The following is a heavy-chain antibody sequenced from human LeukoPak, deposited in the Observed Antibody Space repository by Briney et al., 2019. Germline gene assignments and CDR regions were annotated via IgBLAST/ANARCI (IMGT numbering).Heavy chain of an antibody. Sequence: GGSLRLSCEASGFTSSSYAMSWVRQAPGKGLEWVSAISGSGVTTHYAGSVKGRFSISRDNSKNTLYLQMNSLRAEDTALYYCAKEGFDSWGQGTLVTVSS. V-gene: IGHV3-23*01. CDR1: GFTSSSYA. CDR2: ISGSGVTT. J-gene: IGHJ4*02. CDR3: AKEGFDS.